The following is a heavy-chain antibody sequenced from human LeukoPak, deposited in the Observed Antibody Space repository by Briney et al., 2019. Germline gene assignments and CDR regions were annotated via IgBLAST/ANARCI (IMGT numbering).Heavy chain of an antibody. Sequence: GGSLRLSCAASGFTFSSYAMSWVRQAPGKGLEWVSAISGSGGSTYYADSVKGRFTISRDNSKNTLYLQVNSLRAEDTAVYYCAKAEWGSSGYTHWEYWGQGTLVTVSS. CDR1: GFTFSSYA. V-gene: IGHV3-23*01. CDR3: AKAEWGSSGYTHWEY. CDR2: ISGSGGST. D-gene: IGHD3-22*01. J-gene: IGHJ4*02.